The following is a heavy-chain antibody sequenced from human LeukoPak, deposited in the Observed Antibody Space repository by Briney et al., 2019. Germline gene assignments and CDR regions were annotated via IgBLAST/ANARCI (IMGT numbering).Heavy chain of an antibody. V-gene: IGHV6-1*01. CDR2: TYYRSKWYN. J-gene: IGHJ4*02. Sequence: SQTLSLTCAISGDSVSSNSATWNWIRQSPSRGLEWLGRTYYRSKWYNDYAVSVSVKSRITINPDTSKDQFSLQLNSVTPEDTAVYYCARAPTGKNFDYWGQGTLVTVSS. D-gene: IGHD1-1*01. CDR1: GDSVSSNSAT. CDR3: ARAPTGKNFDY.